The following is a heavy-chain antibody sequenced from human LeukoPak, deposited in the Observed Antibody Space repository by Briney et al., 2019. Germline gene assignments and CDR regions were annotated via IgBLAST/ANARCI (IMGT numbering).Heavy chain of an antibody. J-gene: IGHJ4*02. CDR1: GYTFTSYG. D-gene: IGHD5-12*01. Sequence: ASVKVSCKASGYTFTSYGISWVRQAPGQGLVWMGWISAYNGNTNYAQKLQGRVTMTTDTSTSTAYMELRSLRSDDTAVYYCARRSDIVATIDFDYWGQGTLVTVSS. CDR3: ARRSDIVATIDFDY. V-gene: IGHV1-18*01. CDR2: ISAYNGNT.